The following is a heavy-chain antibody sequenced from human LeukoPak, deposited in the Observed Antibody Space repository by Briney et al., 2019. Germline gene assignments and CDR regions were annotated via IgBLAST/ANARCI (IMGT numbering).Heavy chain of an antibody. CDR2: KSYHGSNK. J-gene: IGHJ4*02. CDR3: AREGPVAGNFDY. D-gene: IGHD6-19*01. V-gene: IGHV3-30-3*01. Sequence: GGSLRLSCAASGFTFITCAMHWVRQAPGKGLTWVALKSYHGSNKDCADSVKGRFTIPRDNSKNTLYLEMNSLRAEDTAVYYCAREGPVAGNFDYWGQGTLVTVSS. CDR1: GFTFITCA.